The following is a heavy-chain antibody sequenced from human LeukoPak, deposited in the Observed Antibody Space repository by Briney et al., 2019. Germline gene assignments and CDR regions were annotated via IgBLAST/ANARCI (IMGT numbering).Heavy chain of an antibody. CDR1: GYTFTSYG. D-gene: IGHD2-2*01. J-gene: IGHJ5*02. Sequence: ASVKVSCEASGYTFTSYGISWVRQAPGQGLEWMGWISAYNGNTNYAQKLQGRVTMTTDTSTSTAYMELRSLRSDDTAVYYCARGYCSSTSCYDNWFDPWGQGTLVTVSS. CDR2: ISAYNGNT. CDR3: ARGYCSSTSCYDNWFDP. V-gene: IGHV1-18*04.